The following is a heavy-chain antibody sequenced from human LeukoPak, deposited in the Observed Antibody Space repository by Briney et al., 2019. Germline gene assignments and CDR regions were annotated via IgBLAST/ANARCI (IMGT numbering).Heavy chain of an antibody. CDR3: ARRGGDYFAFDI. CDR1: GFTFSNYA. D-gene: IGHD4-17*01. V-gene: IGHV3-23*01. J-gene: IGHJ3*02. CDR2: INGGGGGGT. Sequence: GGSLRLACAASGFTFSNYAMSWVRQAPGKGLEWVSGINGGGGGGTFHADSVRGRFTISRDNSKNTLYLQMSSLRAEDTAVYYCARRGGDYFAFDIWGQGTMVTISS.